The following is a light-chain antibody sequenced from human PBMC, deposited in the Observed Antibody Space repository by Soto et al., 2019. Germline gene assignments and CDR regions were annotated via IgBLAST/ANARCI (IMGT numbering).Light chain of an antibody. CDR2: GAS. J-gene: IGKJ1*01. CDR3: QHYNIWPRT. Sequence: EIVMTQSPATLSVSPGERATLSCRASQSVSSNLAWYQQKPGQAPRLLIYGASTRATGIPARFSGSRSGTEFTLTISSLQSEDFAVYYCQHYNIWPRTFGQGTKVEIK. CDR1: QSVSSN. V-gene: IGKV3-15*01.